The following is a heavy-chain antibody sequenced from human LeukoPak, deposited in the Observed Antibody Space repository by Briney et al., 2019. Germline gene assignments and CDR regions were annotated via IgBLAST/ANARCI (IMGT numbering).Heavy chain of an antibody. J-gene: IGHJ6*03. CDR3: ARVRGPTVYTYYLDV. CDR2: ISPDSATI. Sequence: KSGGSLRLSCAASGFTFSDYYMSWIRQAPGKGLEWVSYISPDSATIYYADSVKGRFTISRDHAKNSLYLQMISLRAEDTALYSCARVRGPTVYTYYLDVWGKGTTVTVSS. V-gene: IGHV3-11*04. CDR1: GFTFSDYY. D-gene: IGHD1-14*01.